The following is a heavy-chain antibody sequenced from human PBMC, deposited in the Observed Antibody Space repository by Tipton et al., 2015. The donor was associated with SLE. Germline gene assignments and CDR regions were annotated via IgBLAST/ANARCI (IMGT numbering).Heavy chain of an antibody. Sequence: GLVKPSETLSLTCAVYGGSLSGYYWSWFRQPPGKGLEWIGSIYHNGNTYYNPSLKSRVTMSVDTSKNQFSLKLSSVTAADTAVYYCARGGPNWGYYFYFDYWGQGTLVTVSS. CDR1: GGSLSGYY. V-gene: IGHV4-34*01. J-gene: IGHJ4*02. CDR3: ARGGPNWGYYFYFDY. D-gene: IGHD7-27*01. CDR2: IYHNGNT.